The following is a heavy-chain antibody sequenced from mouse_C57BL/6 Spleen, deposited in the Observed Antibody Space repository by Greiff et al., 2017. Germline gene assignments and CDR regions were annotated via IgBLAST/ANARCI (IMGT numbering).Heavy chain of an antibody. J-gene: IGHJ3*01. V-gene: IGHV1-64*01. CDR1: GYTFTSYW. D-gene: IGHD2-13*01. CDR2: IHPNSGST. Sequence: QVQLLQPGAELVKPGASVKLSCKASGYTFTSYWMHWVNQRPGQGLEWIGMIHPNSGSTNYNEKFKSKATLTVDKSSSTAYMQLSSLASEDSAVSYCARDCDGFAYWGQGTLVTVSA. CDR3: ARDCDGFAY.